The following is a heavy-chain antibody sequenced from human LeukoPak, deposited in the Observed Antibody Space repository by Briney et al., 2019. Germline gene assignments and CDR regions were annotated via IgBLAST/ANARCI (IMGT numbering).Heavy chain of an antibody. J-gene: IGHJ6*02. Sequence: PGGSLRLSCAASGFTFSSYAMHWVRQAPGKGLEWVAVISYDGSNKYYADSVKGRFTISRDNSKNTLYLQMNSLRAEDTAVYYCARADRGTTVTWYYYYGMDVWGQGTTVTVSS. D-gene: IGHD4-17*01. V-gene: IGHV3-30-3*01. CDR1: GFTFSSYA. CDR3: ARADRGTTVTWYYYYGMDV. CDR2: ISYDGSNK.